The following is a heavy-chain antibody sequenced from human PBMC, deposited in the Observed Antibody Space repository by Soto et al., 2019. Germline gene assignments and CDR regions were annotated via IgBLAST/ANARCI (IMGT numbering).Heavy chain of an antibody. D-gene: IGHD3-16*01. Sequence: QVQLVQSGAEVKKPAASVKVSCKASGYTFKNYGINWVRQAPGQGLEWMGWISVYNGNTNYAQRLQGRVTMTKDTSTNPVYMELRSLTSDDTAVYYCARHHPSQLATGGYWGQGTLVTVSS. CDR3: ARHHPSQLATGGY. J-gene: IGHJ4*02. V-gene: IGHV1-18*01. CDR2: ISVYNGNT. CDR1: GYTFKNYG.